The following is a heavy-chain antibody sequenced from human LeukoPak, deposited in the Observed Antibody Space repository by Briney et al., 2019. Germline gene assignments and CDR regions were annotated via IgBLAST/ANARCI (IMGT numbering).Heavy chain of an antibody. J-gene: IGHJ4*02. D-gene: IGHD1-26*01. CDR1: GFTFSSYA. V-gene: IGHV3-23*01. CDR3: ANLPLGATTVVY. Sequence: PGGSLRLSCAASGFTFSSYAMSWVRQAPGKGLEWVSAISGSGGSTYYADSVKGRFTISRDNSKNTLYLQMSSLRAEDTAVYYCANLPLGATTVVYWGQGTLVTVSS. CDR2: ISGSGGST.